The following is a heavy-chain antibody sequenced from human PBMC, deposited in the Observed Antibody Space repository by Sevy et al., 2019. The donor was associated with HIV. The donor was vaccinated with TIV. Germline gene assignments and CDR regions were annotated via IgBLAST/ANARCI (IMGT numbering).Heavy chain of an antibody. CDR2: IMPIFGSA. CDR3: ARLGGEVGTTFPFDM. V-gene: IGHV1-69*13. D-gene: IGHD3-16*01. CDR1: GGTFGSYV. Sequence: ASVKVSCKTSGGTFGSYVISWVRQVPGQGFEWMGKIMPIFGSANYAQNFQGRVTITADESTSTVYMEMSSLRFEDTVIYYCARLGGEVGTTFPFDMWGQGTMVTVSS. J-gene: IGHJ3*02.